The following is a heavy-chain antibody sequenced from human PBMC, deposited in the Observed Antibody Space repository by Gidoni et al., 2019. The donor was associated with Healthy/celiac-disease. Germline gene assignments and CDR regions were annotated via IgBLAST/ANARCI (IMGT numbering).Heavy chain of an antibody. D-gene: IGHD3-3*01. Sequence: QVQLVESGGGVVQPGRSLRLSCSASGFTFSSSGMHGVRQAPGKGLEWVAVIWYDGSNKYYADSVKGRFTISRDNSKNTLYLQMNSLRAEDTAVYYCARDGPYYDFWSGYEPTYGMDVWGQGTTVTVSS. CDR1: GFTFSSSG. V-gene: IGHV3-33*01. J-gene: IGHJ6*02. CDR3: ARDGPYYDFWSGYEPTYGMDV. CDR2: IWYDGSNK.